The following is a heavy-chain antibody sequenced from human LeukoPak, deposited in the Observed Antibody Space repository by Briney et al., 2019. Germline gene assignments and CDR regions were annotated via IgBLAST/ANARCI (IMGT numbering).Heavy chain of an antibody. CDR1: GGSISSGGYY. CDR3: ARSKSVISCYFDY. CDR2: IYYSGST. V-gene: IGHV4-61*08. J-gene: IGHJ4*02. D-gene: IGHD2-21*01. Sequence: SQTLSLTCTVSGGSISSGGYYWSWIRQPPGKGLEWIGYIYYSGSTNYDPSLKSRVTISVDTSKNQFSLKLSSVTAADTAVYYCARSKSVISCYFDYWGQGTLVTVSS.